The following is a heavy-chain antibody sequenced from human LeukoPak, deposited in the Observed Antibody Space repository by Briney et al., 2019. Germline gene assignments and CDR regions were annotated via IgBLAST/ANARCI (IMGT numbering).Heavy chain of an antibody. J-gene: IGHJ1*01. CDR3: ARGSSAEYFQH. V-gene: IGHV1-69*06. CDR2: IIPIFGAA. CDR1: GDTFSSYA. Sequence: ATVKVSCKASGDTFSSYAISWVRQAPGQGLEWMGGIIPIFGAANYAQKFQGRVTITADKSTSTAYLVLGTLRSEDSSVCYCARGSSAEYFQHWGQGTLVTVSS.